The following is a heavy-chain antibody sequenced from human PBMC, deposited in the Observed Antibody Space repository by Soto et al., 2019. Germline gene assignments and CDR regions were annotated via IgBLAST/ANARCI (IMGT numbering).Heavy chain of an antibody. CDR2: IYNNGRT. Sequence: QVHLQESGPGRVKPSETLSLTCSVSGGSVYDFYWNWLRQTPGKGLEWIGNIYNNGRTNYNPSLKNRVTTSLDTSMNQFALHLSSVTTADTAMYFCARGHGIYVRFDSWGQGTLVAVSS. V-gene: IGHV4-59*02. CDR3: ARGHGIYVRFDS. J-gene: IGHJ4*02. CDR1: GGSVYDFY. D-gene: IGHD3-3*02.